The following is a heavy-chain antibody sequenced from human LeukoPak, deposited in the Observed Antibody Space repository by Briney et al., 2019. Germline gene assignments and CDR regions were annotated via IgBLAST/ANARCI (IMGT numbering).Heavy chain of an antibody. D-gene: IGHD2-8*01. CDR3: AGFCTFSPCHHRAFDA. CDR1: GFNFSNYA. CDR2: VVASGYST. Sequence: GGSLRLSCAASGFNFSNYAMTWVRQAPGKGLEWVSVVVASGYSTYYADSVKGRFTISRENTRETLQLKMNSQSAEVTAVYYFAGFCTFSPCHHRAFDAWGQGTPVTVSS. V-gene: IGHV3-23*01. J-gene: IGHJ4*01.